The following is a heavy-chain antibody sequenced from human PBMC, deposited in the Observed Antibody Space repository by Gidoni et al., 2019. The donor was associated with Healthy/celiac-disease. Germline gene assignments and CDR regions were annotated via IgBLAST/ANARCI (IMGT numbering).Heavy chain of an antibody. CDR3: AKTVTYYDFWSGYYYFDY. Sequence: EVQLLESGGGLVQPGGSLRLSCAASGFTFSSYAMSWVRQAPGKGLEWVSAISGSGGSTYYADSVKGRFTISRDNSKNTLYLQMNSLRAEDTAVYYCAKTVTYYDFWSGYYYFDYWGQGTLVTVSS. J-gene: IGHJ4*02. CDR2: ISGSGGST. V-gene: IGHV3-23*01. D-gene: IGHD3-3*01. CDR1: GFTFSSYA.